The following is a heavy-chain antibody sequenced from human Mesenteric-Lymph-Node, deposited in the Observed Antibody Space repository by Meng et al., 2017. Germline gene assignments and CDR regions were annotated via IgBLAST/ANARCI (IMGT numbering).Heavy chain of an antibody. D-gene: IGHD3-10*01. CDR2: ISAYNGNT. CDR1: GYTFTSYG. V-gene: IGHV1-18*01. Sequence: ASVKVSCKASGYTFTSYGISWVRQAPGQGLEWMGWISAYNGNTNYAQKLQGRVTMTTDTSTSTAYMELRSLRSEDTAVYYCARGVVRGVRGYAFDIWGQGTMVTVSS. J-gene: IGHJ3*02. CDR3: ARGVVRGVRGYAFDI.